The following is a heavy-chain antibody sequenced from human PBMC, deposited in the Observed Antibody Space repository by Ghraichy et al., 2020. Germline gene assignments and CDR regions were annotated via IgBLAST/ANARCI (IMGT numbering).Heavy chain of an antibody. CDR3: ARDVPPQFDSSYYYFYGMDV. CDR2: IWYDGSHK. V-gene: IGHV3-33*01. Sequence: GGSLRLSCAASGFTFKDYGLHWVRQAPGKGLEWVAVIWYDGSHKYYGDAVKGRFTVSRDNSKNTLYLQMNSLRAEDTAVYYCARDVPPQFDSSYYYFYGMDVWRQGTTVTLPS. D-gene: IGHD3-22*01. J-gene: IGHJ6*02. CDR1: GFTFKDYG.